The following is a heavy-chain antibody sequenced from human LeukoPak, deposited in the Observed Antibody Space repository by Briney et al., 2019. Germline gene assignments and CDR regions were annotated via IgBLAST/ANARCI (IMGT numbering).Heavy chain of an antibody. Sequence: TGGSLRLSCAASGFSFSTYVMHWLRQAPGKGLEWVAGISLDGGATHYADSVRGRFTISRDESKSTLYLQMNSLRAEDTAVYYCARGGQSRFDSWGQGTLVTVSS. D-gene: IGHD2-15*01. CDR2: ISLDGGAT. V-gene: IGHV3-30*04. CDR3: ARGGQSRFDS. J-gene: IGHJ4*02. CDR1: GFSFSTYV.